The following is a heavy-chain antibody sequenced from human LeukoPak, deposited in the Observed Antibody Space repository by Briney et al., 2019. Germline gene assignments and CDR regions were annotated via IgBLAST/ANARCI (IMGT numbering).Heavy chain of an antibody. CDR2: INPNSGDT. J-gene: IGHJ6*03. CDR3: GRDSLRSRNYMDV. D-gene: IGHD2-2*01. Sequence: ASVKVSCKASGYTFTGYYMHWVRQAPGQGLEWMGWINPNSGDTNYAQKFQDRVTMTRDTSISTVYMELSRLRSDDTAVYYCGRDSLRSRNYMDVWGKGTTVTVSS. V-gene: IGHV1-2*02. CDR1: GYTFTGYY.